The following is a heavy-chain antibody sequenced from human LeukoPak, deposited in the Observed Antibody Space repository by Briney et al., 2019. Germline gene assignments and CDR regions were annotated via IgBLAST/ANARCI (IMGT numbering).Heavy chain of an antibody. V-gene: IGHV1-2*02. Sequence: GASVKVSCKASGYSFTDYYMHWVRQAPGQGLEWMGWINPNSGGTNYAQKFQGRITMTRDTSISTTYMELSRLISDDTAVYYCARGRQRLVGGDWFDPWGQGTLVTVSS. CDR1: GYSFTDYY. J-gene: IGHJ5*02. D-gene: IGHD6-19*01. CDR2: INPNSGGT. CDR3: ARGRQRLVGGDWFDP.